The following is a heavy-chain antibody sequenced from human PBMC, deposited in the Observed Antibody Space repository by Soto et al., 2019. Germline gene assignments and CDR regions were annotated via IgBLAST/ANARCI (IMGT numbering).Heavy chain of an antibody. J-gene: IGHJ4*02. V-gene: IGHV1-18*01. Sequence: GASVKVSCKASGYTFTSYGISWVRQAPGQGLEWMGWISAYNGNTNYAQKLQGRVTMTTDTSTSTAYMELRSLRSDDTAVYYCVREKSYGSSWPDDYWGQGTLVTVSS. CDR2: ISAYNGNT. CDR1: GYTFTSYG. D-gene: IGHD6-13*01. CDR3: VREKSYGSSWPDDY.